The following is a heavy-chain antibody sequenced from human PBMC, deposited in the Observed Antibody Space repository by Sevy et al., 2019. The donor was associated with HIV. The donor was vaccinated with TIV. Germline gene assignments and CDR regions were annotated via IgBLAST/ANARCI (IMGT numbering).Heavy chain of an antibody. V-gene: IGHV1-18*01. D-gene: IGHD3-22*01. CDR3: AGDGAYYYDSSGYYYGTDY. CDR2: ISAYNGNT. J-gene: IGHJ4*02. Sequence: ASVKVSCKASGYTFTSYGISWVRQAPGQGLEWMGWISAYNGNTNYAQKLQGRVTMTTDTSTSTAYMELRSLRSDDTAVYYCAGDGAYYYDSSGYYYGTDYWGQGTLVTVSS. CDR1: GYTFTSYG.